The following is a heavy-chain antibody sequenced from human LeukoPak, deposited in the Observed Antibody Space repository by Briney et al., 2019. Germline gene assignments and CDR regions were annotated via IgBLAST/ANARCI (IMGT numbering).Heavy chain of an antibody. Sequence: SETLSLTCTVSGGSISSYYWSWIRRPPGKGLEWIGYIYYSGSTNYNPSLKSRVTISVDTSKNQFSLKLSSVTAADTAVYYCARGPPGARLFDYWGQGTLVTVSS. V-gene: IGHV4-59*01. J-gene: IGHJ4*02. CDR3: ARGPPGARLFDY. CDR1: GGSISSYY. CDR2: IYYSGST. D-gene: IGHD1-26*01.